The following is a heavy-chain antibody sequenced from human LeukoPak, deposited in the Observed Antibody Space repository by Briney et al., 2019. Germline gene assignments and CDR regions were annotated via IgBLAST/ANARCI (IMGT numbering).Heavy chain of an antibody. J-gene: IGHJ3*02. V-gene: IGHV5-51*01. D-gene: IGHD6-13*01. Sequence: GESLKISCKGSGYSFTSYWLGWVRHMTGKGLEWMGIIHPGDSDTRYSPSFQGQATISADKSISTAYLQWSSLKASDTAMYYCARPAGSSSQPPEGAFDIWGQGTMVTVSS. CDR2: IHPGDSDT. CDR1: GYSFTSYW. CDR3: ARPAGSSSQPPEGAFDI.